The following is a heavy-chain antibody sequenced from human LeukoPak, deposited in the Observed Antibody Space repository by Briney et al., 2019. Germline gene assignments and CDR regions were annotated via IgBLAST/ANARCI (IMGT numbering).Heavy chain of an antibody. V-gene: IGHV1-2*02. CDR3: ARDHRSRGTGTTADY. Sequence: GASVKVSCKASGYTFTGYYMHWVRQAPGQGLEWMGLINPNSGGTNYAQKFQGRVTMTRDTSISTAYMELSRLRSDDTAVYYCARDHRSRGTGTTADYWGEGTLVTVSS. J-gene: IGHJ4*02. CDR1: GYTFTGYY. CDR2: INPNSGGT. D-gene: IGHD1-7*01.